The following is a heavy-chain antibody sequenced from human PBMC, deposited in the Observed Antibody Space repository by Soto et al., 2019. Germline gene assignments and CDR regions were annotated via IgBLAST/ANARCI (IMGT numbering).Heavy chain of an antibody. CDR3: ARIQGDYYGGSNYYYYMDV. D-gene: IGHD3-10*01. J-gene: IGHJ6*03. CDR1: GFSLSTSGMC. Sequence: SGPTLVNPTQTLTLTCTFSGFSLSTSGMCVSWIRQPPGKALEWLARIDWDDDKYYSTSLKTRLTISKDTSKNQVVLTMTNMDPVDTATYYCARIQGDYYGGSNYYYYMDVWGKGTTVTVSS. CDR2: IDWDDDK. V-gene: IGHV2-70*11.